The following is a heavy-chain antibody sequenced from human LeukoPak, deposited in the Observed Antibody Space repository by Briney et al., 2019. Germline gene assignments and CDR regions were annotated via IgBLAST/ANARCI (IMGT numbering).Heavy chain of an antibody. CDR2: IYHSGST. D-gene: IGHD1-7*01. J-gene: IGHJ5*02. Sequence: SETLSLTCTVSGYSISSGYSWGWIRQPPGKGLEWIGSIYHSGSTYYNPSLKSRVTISLDTSKNQFSLKLGSVTAADTAVYYCARAGPGTKGGKWFDPWGQGTLVTVSS. V-gene: IGHV4-38-2*02. CDR3: ARAGPGTKGGKWFDP. CDR1: GYSISSGYS.